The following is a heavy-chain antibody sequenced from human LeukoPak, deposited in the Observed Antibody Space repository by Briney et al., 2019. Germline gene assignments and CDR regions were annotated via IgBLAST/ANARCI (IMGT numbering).Heavy chain of an antibody. CDR1: GGSISSYY. V-gene: IGHV4-59*12. Sequence: SETLSLTCTVSGGSISSYYWSWIRQPPGKGLEWIGYIYYSGSTNYNPSLKSRVTISVDTSKNQFSLKLSSVTAADTAVYYCARGGIVAFYYMDVWGKGTTVTVSS. J-gene: IGHJ6*03. D-gene: IGHD2-15*01. CDR2: IYYSGST. CDR3: ARGGIVAFYYMDV.